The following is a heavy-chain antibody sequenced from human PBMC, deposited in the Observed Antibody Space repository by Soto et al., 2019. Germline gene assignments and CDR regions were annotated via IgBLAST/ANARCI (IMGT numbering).Heavy chain of an antibody. Sequence: QVQLVQSGAEVKKPGSSVKVSCKASGCTFSSYAISWERQAPGQGLEWMGGIIPIFGTANYAQKFQGRVTITADESTSTAYMELSSQRSEDTAVYYCAGFRTVTTPYFDYWGKGTLVTVSS. J-gene: IGHJ4*02. V-gene: IGHV1-69*12. CDR2: IIPIFGTA. D-gene: IGHD4-17*01. CDR1: GCTFSSYA. CDR3: AGFRTVTTPYFDY.